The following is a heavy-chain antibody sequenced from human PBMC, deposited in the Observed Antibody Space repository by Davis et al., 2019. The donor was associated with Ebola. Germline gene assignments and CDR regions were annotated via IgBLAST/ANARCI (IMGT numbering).Heavy chain of an antibody. D-gene: IGHD5-24*01. Sequence: GGSLRLSCAASGFTFSNYGMHWVRQAPGKGLEWLAFIHYDETNKYYADSVKGRFTISRDNSKNTLYLQMNSLRREDTGVYYCARDQMATIPLWGQGTLVTVSS. CDR1: GFTFSNYG. V-gene: IGHV3-30*02. CDR2: IHYDETNK. J-gene: IGHJ4*02. CDR3: ARDQMATIPL.